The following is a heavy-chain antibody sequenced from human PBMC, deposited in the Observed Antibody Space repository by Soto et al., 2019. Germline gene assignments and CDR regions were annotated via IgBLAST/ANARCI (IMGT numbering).Heavy chain of an antibody. CDR2: ISYDGSNT. Sequence: QVQLVESGGGVVQPGRSLRLSCAASGFTFSRYGMHWVRQAPGKGLEGVAVISYDGSNTYYADSVKGRFTISRDNSKNTLYLQMKSLRAEDTAVYYCAKDGNVYSSGWYAPSLDYWGQGTLVTVSS. CDR3: AKDGNVYSSGWYAPSLDY. D-gene: IGHD6-19*01. J-gene: IGHJ4*02. CDR1: GFTFSRYG. V-gene: IGHV3-30*18.